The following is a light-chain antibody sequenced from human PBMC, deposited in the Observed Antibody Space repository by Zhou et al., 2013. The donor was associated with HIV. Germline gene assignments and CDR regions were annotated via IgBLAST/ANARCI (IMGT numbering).Light chain of an antibody. V-gene: IGKV1-39*01. Sequence: DIQMTQSPSSLSASVGDRVTITCRASQSISSYLNWYQQKPGKAPKVLIYAASTLQSGVPSRFSGSGSGTDFTLTISSLQPEDFATYYCHQSYNTPTTFG. CDR3: HQSYNTPTT. J-gene: IGKJ3*01. CDR1: QSISSY. CDR2: AAS.